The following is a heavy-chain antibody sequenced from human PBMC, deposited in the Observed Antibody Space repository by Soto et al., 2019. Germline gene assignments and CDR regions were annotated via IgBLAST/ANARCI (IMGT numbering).Heavy chain of an antibody. V-gene: IGHV3-23*01. CDR3: AKDPHEYHLPSYFLDY. Sequence: GGSLRLSCAVSGFTFSNYAMNWVRQAPGKGLEWVSAISGSGVTTYYADSLKGRFTISRDNYRNTLYLRMNSLRAEDTAVYYCAKDPHEYHLPSYFLDYWGQGTLVTVSS. J-gene: IGHJ4*02. D-gene: IGHD2-8*01. CDR1: GFTFSNYA. CDR2: ISGSGVTT.